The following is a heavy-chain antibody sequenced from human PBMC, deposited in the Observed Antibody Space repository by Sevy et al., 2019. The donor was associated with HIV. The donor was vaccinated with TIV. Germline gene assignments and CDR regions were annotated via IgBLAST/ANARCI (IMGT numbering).Heavy chain of an antibody. CDR2: ISNSGANT. V-gene: IGHV3-23*01. D-gene: IGHD6-19*01. J-gene: IGHJ4*02. CDR1: GFTFTNYG. Sequence: GGSLRLSCAASGFTFTNYGMHWVRQAPGKGLEWVSGISNSGANTYYADSVRGRFTVSRDNSKNTVYLQLNSLRAEDTAIYYCAKEWTLLSDWYGEFDYWGQGTLFTVSS. CDR3: AKEWTLLSDWYGEFDY.